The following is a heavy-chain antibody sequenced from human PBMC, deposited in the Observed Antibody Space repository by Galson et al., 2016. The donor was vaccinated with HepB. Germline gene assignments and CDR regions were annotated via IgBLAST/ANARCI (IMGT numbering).Heavy chain of an antibody. CDR2: IIPIFRPA. D-gene: IGHD2-21*01. V-gene: IGHV1-69*13. CDR3: ARTGGGYCDGERCYNWFDP. J-gene: IGHJ5*02. Sequence: SVKVSCKASGGTFSSFAISWVRQAPGQGLEWMGGIIPIFRPAHYAQKFQGRVTITADESTSTAYMELSSLRSEDTAVYYCARTGGGYCDGERCYNWFDPWGQGTLVSVSS. CDR1: GGTFSSFA.